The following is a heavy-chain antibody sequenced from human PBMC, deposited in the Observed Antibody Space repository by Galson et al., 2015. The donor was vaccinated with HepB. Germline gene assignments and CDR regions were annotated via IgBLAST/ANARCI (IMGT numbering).Heavy chain of an antibody. CDR1: GFTFSSYA. Sequence: SLRLSCAASGFTFSSYAMHWVRQAPGKGLEYVSAISSNGGSTYYADSVKGRFTISRDNSKNTLYLQMSSLRAEDTAVYYCVKSDGTTDFDYWGQGTLVTVSS. D-gene: IGHD2/OR15-2a*01. V-gene: IGHV3-64D*06. CDR2: ISSNGGST. CDR3: VKSDGTTDFDY. J-gene: IGHJ4*02.